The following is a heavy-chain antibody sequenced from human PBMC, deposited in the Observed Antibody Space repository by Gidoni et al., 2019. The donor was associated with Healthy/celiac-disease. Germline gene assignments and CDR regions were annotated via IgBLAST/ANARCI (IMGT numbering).Heavy chain of an antibody. J-gene: IGHJ3*02. CDR2: ISWNSGSI. D-gene: IGHD1-26*01. CDR1: GFTFDDYA. CDR3: AKDITTTDDAFDI. V-gene: IGHV3-9*01. Sequence: EVQLVESGGGLVQPGRSLSLSFAASGFTFDDYAMHWFRQAPGKGLEWVSGISWNSGSIGYADSVKGRFTISRDNAKNSLYLQMNSLRAEDTALYYCAKDITTTDDAFDIWVQGTMVTVSS.